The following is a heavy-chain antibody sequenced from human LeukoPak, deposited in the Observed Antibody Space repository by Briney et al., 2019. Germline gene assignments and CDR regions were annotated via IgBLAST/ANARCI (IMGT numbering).Heavy chain of an antibody. J-gene: IGHJ4*02. D-gene: IGHD3-22*01. V-gene: IGHV4-31*11. Sequence: SETLSLTCAVSGGSITSGNNYWSWIRQHPGTGLEWIGYIYYSGSTYYNPSLKSRVTISVDTSKNQFSLKLSSVTAADTAVYYCASGYDGSGSPFDYWGRGTLVIVSS. CDR3: ASGYDGSGSPFDY. CDR1: GGSITSGNNY. CDR2: IYYSGST.